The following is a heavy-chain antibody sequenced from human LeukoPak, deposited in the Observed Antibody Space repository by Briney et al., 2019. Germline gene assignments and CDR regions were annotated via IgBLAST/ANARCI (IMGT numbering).Heavy chain of an antibody. CDR1: GGTFSSYA. D-gene: IGHD4-17*01. CDR2: IIPIFGTA. V-gene: IGHV1-69*06. CDR3: AREGAYGDHGGNWFDP. Sequence: SVKVSCKASGGTFSSYAISWVRQAPGQGFEWMGGIIPIFGTANYAQKFQGRVTITADKSTSTAYMELSSLRSEDTAVYYCAREGAYGDHGGNWFDPWGQGTLVTVSS. J-gene: IGHJ5*02.